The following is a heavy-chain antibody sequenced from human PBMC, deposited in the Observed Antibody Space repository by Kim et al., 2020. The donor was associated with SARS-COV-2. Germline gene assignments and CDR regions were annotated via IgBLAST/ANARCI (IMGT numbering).Heavy chain of an antibody. J-gene: IGHJ5*02. D-gene: IGHD2-2*01. Sequence: SETLSLTCTVSGGSISSGDYYWSWIRQPPGKGLEWIGYIYYSGSTYYNPSLKSRVTISVDTSKNQFSLKLSSVTAADTAVYYCARERVPAASPNNWFDPWGQGTLVTVSS. CDR3: ARERVPAASPNNWFDP. CDR2: IYYSGST. V-gene: IGHV4-30-4*01. CDR1: GGSISSGDYY.